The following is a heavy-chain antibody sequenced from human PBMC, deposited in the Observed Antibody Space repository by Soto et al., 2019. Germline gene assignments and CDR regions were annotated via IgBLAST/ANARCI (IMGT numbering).Heavy chain of an antibody. CDR3: AKDRKGYYYDSSGPIKPSPLDY. Sequence: PGGSLRLSCAASGFTFSSYAMSWVRQAPGKGLEWVSAISGSGGSTYYADSVKGRFTISRDNSKNTLYLQMNSLRAEDTAVYYCAKDRKGYYYDSSGPIKPSPLDYWGQGTLVTVSS. CDR2: ISGSGGST. J-gene: IGHJ4*02. V-gene: IGHV3-23*01. D-gene: IGHD3-22*01. CDR1: GFTFSSYA.